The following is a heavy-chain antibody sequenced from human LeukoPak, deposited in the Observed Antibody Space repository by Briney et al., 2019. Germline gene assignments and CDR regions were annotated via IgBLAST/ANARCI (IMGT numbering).Heavy chain of an antibody. Sequence: SETLSLTCAVYGGSFSGYYWSWIRQPPGKGLEWIGYIYHSGSTYYNPSLKSRVTISVDRSKNQFSLKLSSVTAADTAVYYCASSYDSSGYYPPRLDYWGQGTLVTVSS. CDR3: ASSYDSSGYYPPRLDY. J-gene: IGHJ4*02. CDR2: IYHSGST. D-gene: IGHD3-22*01. CDR1: GGSFSGYY. V-gene: IGHV4-34*01.